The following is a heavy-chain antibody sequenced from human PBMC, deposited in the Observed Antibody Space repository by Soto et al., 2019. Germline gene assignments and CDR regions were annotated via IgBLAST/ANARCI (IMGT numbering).Heavy chain of an antibody. J-gene: IGHJ6*02. Sequence: SVKVSCKTSGYTFIRYGVSWVRQAPGQGLEWMGWMSAYNGRTKYAQKFQGRVTMNADTSTNTAYMELRSLTSDDTAVYYCARDGDCSSGSCALYDNEYFGMDVWGQGTTVTVSS. CDR1: GYTFIRYG. D-gene: IGHD2-15*01. CDR3: ARDGDCSSGSCALYDNEYFGMDV. V-gene: IGHV1-18*01. CDR2: MSAYNGRT.